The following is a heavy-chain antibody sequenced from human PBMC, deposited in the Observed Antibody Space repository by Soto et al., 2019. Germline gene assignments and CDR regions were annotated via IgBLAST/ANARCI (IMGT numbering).Heavy chain of an antibody. D-gene: IGHD4-17*01. V-gene: IGHV5-51*01. J-gene: IGHJ4*01. CDR2: IYVGDSDT. CDR3: ARRQDGAEGIGYY. Sequence: PGESLKISCKASGYTFTNYWIGWVRQMPGKGLEWMGIIYVGDSDTRYSPSFQGQVTISADKSVTTAYLQWSSLKASDSAMYLCARRQDGAEGIGYYWAQGSLGSVS. CDR1: GYTFTNYW.